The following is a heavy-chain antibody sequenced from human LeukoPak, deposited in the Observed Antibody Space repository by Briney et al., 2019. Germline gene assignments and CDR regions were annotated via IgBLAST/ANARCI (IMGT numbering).Heavy chain of an antibody. CDR3: ARGGFFAPLYSYYYSGMDV. D-gene: IGHD3-16*01. Sequence: SETLSLTCAVYGGSFSGYYWSWIRQPPGKGLEWIGEINHSGSTNYNPSLKSRVTISVDTSKNQFSLKLSSVTAADTAVYYCARGGFFAPLYSYYYSGMDVWGQGTTVTVSS. V-gene: IGHV4-34*01. CDR2: INHSGST. CDR1: GGSFSGYY. J-gene: IGHJ6*02.